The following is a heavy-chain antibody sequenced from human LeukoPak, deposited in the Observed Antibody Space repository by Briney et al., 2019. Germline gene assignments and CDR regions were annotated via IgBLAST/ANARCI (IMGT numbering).Heavy chain of an antibody. D-gene: IGHD6-13*01. CDR3: ARVSSSSWDLDY. V-gene: IGHV1-8*02. CDR2: MNPNSGNT. CDR1: GYAFTSYD. J-gene: IGHJ4*02. Sequence: GASVKVSCKASGYAFTSYDINWVRQAAGQGLEWMGWMNPNSGNTGYAQKFQGRVTITRNTSISTAYMELSSLRSEDTAVYYCARVSSSSWDLDYWGPGTLVTVSS.